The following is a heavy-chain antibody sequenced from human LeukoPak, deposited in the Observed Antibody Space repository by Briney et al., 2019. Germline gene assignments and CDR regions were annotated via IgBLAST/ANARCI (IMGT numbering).Heavy chain of an antibody. D-gene: IGHD6-6*01. Sequence: PGGSLRLSCAASGFTVSSNYMSWVRQAPGKGLEWVANIKQDGSEKYYVDSVKGRFTISRDNAKNSLYLQMNSLRAEDTAVYYCARDQQLVYWGQGTLVTVSS. CDR3: ARDQQLVY. CDR1: GFTVSSNY. V-gene: IGHV3-7*01. CDR2: IKQDGSEK. J-gene: IGHJ4*02.